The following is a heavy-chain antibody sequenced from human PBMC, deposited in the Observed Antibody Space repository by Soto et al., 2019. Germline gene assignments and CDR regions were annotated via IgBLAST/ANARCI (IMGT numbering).Heavy chain of an antibody. Sequence: SETLSLTCAVYGGSFSGYYWSWIRQPPGKGLEWIGEINHSGSTNYNPSLKSRVTISVDTSKNQFSLKLSSVTAADTAVYYCARGGLGVVRSSWFDPWGQGTLVTVSS. J-gene: IGHJ5*02. V-gene: IGHV4-34*01. CDR3: ARGGLGVVRSSWFDP. CDR2: INHSGST. CDR1: GGSFSGYY. D-gene: IGHD3-3*01.